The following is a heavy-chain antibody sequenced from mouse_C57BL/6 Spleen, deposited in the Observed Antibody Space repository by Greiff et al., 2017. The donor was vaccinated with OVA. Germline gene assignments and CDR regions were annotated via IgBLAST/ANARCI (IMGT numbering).Heavy chain of an antibody. J-gene: IGHJ4*01. CDR2: INPNNGGT. V-gene: IGHV1-18*01. CDR1: GYTFTDYN. CDR3: ARIYYDYGRGYYAMDY. Sequence: EVKLQESGPELVKPGASVKIPCKASGYTFTDYNMDWVKQSHGKSLEWIGDINPNNGGTIYNQKFKGKATLTVDKSSSTAYMELRSLTSEDTAVYYCARIYYDYGRGYYAMDYWGQGTSVTVSS. D-gene: IGHD2-4*01.